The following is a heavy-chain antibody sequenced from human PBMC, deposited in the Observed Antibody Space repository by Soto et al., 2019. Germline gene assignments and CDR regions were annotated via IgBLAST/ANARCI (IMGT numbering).Heavy chain of an antibody. Sequence: ASVKVSCKASGCTFTSYYMHWVRQAPGQGLEWMGIINPSGGSTSYAQKFQGRVTMTRDTSTSTVYMELSSLRSEDTAVYYCARELGYCSGGSCPLVYYYYGMDVWGQGTTVTVSS. CDR1: GCTFTSYY. CDR2: INPSGGST. D-gene: IGHD2-15*01. J-gene: IGHJ6*02. CDR3: ARELGYCSGGSCPLVYYYYGMDV. V-gene: IGHV1-46*01.